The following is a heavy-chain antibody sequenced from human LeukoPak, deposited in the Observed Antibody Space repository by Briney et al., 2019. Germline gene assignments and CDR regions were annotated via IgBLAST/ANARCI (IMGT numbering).Heavy chain of an antibody. CDR1: GFTFSTYT. V-gene: IGHV3-30*04. D-gene: IGHD3-22*01. Sequence: PGGSLRLSCAASGFTFSTYTMHWVRQAPGKGLEWVSVMSYDGSNKYYADSVKGRFTISRDNSKNTLYLQMNSLRAEDTAVYFCARAMREVVFTTLFDYWGQGTLVTVSS. CDR3: ARAMREVVFTTLFDY. J-gene: IGHJ4*02. CDR2: MSYDGSNK.